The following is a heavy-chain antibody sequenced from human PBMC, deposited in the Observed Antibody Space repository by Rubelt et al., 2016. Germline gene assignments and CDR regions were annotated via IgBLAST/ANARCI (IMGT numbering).Heavy chain of an antibody. CDR3: ARAQRIRLLMVYAPTFDY. D-gene: IGHD2-8*01. CDR1: GGTFRSYA. Sequence: QVQLVQSGAEVKKPGSSVMVSCKASGGTFRSYAISWVRQAPGQGLEWMGGIIPIFGTATYAQKFQGRVTITRDTSASTAYMELSSLRSEDTAVYYCARAQRIRLLMVYAPTFDYWGQGTLVTVSS. V-gene: IGHV1-69*06. J-gene: IGHJ4*02. CDR2: IIPIFGTA.